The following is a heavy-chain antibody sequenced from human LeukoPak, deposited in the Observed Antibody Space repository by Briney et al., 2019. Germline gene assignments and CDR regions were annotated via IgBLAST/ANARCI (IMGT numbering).Heavy chain of an antibody. CDR3: ARAPVRGSTSKGVGYYYGMDV. CDR2: INPNSGGT. CDR1: GYTFTGYY. V-gene: IGHV1-2*02. J-gene: IGHJ6*02. Sequence: ASVKVSCKASGYTFTGYYMHWVRQAPGQGLEWMGWINPNSGGTNYAQKFQGRVTMTRDTSISTAHMELSRLRSDDTAVYYCARAPVRGSTSKGVGYYYGMDVWGQGTTVTVSS. D-gene: IGHD6-13*01.